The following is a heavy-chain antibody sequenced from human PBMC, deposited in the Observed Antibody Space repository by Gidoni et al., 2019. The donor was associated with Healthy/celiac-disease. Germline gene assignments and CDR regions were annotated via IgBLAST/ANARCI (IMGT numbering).Heavy chain of an antibody. Sequence: QVQLVQSGAEVKTPGASVNVSCKASCYTFTSYAMNWVRQAPGQRLEWMGWINAGNGNTKYSQKFQGRVTITRDTSARTAYMELSSLRSEDTAVYYCARGHELWYFDWSLGFDYWGQGTLVTVSS. V-gene: IGHV1-3*01. CDR2: INAGNGNT. CDR1: CYTFTSYA. CDR3: ARGHELWYFDWSLGFDY. J-gene: IGHJ4*02. D-gene: IGHD3-9*01.